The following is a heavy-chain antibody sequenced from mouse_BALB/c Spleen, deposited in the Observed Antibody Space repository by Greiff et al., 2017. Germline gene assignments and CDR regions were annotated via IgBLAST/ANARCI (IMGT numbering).Heavy chain of an antibody. V-gene: IGHV1-69*02. CDR2: IDPSDSET. CDR3: AIYDPFAY. Sequence: VQLQQPGAELVKPGAPVKLSCKASGYTFTSYWMNWVKQRPGRGLEWIGRIDPSDSETHYNQKFKDKATLTVDKSSSTAYIQLSSLTSEDSAVYYCAIYDPFAYWGQGTLVTVSA. CDR1: GYTFTSYW. D-gene: IGHD2-3*01. J-gene: IGHJ3*01.